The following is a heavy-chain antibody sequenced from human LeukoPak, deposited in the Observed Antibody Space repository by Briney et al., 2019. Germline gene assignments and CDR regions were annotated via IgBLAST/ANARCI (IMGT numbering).Heavy chain of an antibody. CDR1: GFTVSNNY. CDR2: IYSGGTT. J-gene: IGHJ4*02. D-gene: IGHD6-19*01. Sequence: PGGSLRLSCAASGFTVSNNYMSWVRQAPGKGLEWVSVIYSGGTTYYADSVKGRFTISRDNSKNTLYLQMNSPRAEDTAVYYCARTVAGPWGYFDYWGQGTLVTVSS. CDR3: ARTVAGPWGYFDY. V-gene: IGHV3-53*01.